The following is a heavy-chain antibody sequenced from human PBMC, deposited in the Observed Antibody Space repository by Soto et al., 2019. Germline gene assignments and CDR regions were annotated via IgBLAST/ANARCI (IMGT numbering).Heavy chain of an antibody. V-gene: IGHV5-51*01. J-gene: IGHJ3*02. Sequence: PRESLKISCKGSGYSFTSYWIGWVRQMPGKGLEWMGIIYPGDSDTRYSPSFQGQVTISADKSISTAYLQWSSLKASDTAMYYCARHQGYPSSPDAFHIWGQGTMVTVSS. D-gene: IGHD6-6*01. CDR3: ARHQGYPSSPDAFHI. CDR2: IYPGDSDT. CDR1: GYSFTSYW.